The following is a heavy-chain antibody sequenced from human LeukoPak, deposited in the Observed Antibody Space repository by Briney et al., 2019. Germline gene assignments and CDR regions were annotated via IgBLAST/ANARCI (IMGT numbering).Heavy chain of an antibody. CDR3: ARNQRRLDY. CDR2: IKQDGSEK. CDR1: GFTFSNSD. D-gene: IGHD1-14*01. Sequence: GGSLRLSCAASGFTFSNSDMSWVRQAPGKGLEWVANIKQDGSEKYYVDSVKGRFTISRDNAKNSLYLQVNSLRAEDTAVYYCARNQRRLDYWGQGTLVTVSS. V-gene: IGHV3-7*01. J-gene: IGHJ4*02.